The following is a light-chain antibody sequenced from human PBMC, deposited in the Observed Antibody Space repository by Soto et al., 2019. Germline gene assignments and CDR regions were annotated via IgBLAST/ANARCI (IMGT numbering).Light chain of an antibody. V-gene: IGKV3-20*01. CDR1: QSVSSSY. CDR2: GAS. J-gene: IGKJ4*01. CDR3: QPYYHWPVT. Sequence: VLTRAPGSLYLSPVERATLSYRVSQSVSSSYLARYQQKPGQAPRLLIYGASSRATGIPDRFSGSGSGTDFTLTISRLEPEDFAVYYCQPYYHWPVTFGGAIKV.